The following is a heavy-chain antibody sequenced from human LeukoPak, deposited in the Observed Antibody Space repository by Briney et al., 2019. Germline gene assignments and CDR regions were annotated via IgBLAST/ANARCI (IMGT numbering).Heavy chain of an antibody. CDR3: ATSAAAARTE. CDR1: GFTFNYYW. V-gene: IGHV3-7*03. J-gene: IGHJ4*02. D-gene: IGHD6-13*01. Sequence: GGSLRLSCAASGFTFNYYWMSWVRQAPGKGLDWVANINEDGSVKHYVDSVKGRFTVSRDNAKNSVYLHMNSLRAEDTAVYYCATSAAAARTEWGQGILVTVSS. CDR2: INEDGSVK.